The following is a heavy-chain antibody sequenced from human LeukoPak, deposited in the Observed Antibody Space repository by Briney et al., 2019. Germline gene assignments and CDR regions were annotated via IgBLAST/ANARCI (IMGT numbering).Heavy chain of an antibody. V-gene: IGHV3-7*03. CDR2: INQGEGEK. Sequence: PGGSLRLSCVDSGFTFSSHWMRWVRQAPGKGLEWVANINQGEGEKYYVDSVKGRFTISRDNAKKSLFLQMNSLRAEDTAVYYCARGRFIAGTTAYYFDYWGQGTLVTVSS. D-gene: IGHD1-26*01. CDR3: ARGRFIAGTTAYYFDY. CDR1: GFTFSSHW. J-gene: IGHJ4*02.